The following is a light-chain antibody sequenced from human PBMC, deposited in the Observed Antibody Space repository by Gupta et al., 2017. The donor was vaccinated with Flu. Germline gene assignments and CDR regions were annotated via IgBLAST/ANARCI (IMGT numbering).Light chain of an antibody. V-gene: IGKV1-39*01. CDR1: QNIRNY. CDR3: QQGVINTFA. Sequence: DIQMSQFPTSLSASVGDRVTITCRASQNIRNYLNWYQQKSGRAPKLLVYDASTLKTGVPSRFSGSGSGTEFTLTISNVEPDDFATYYCQQGVINTFAFGPGTTVDLK. CDR2: DAS. J-gene: IGKJ3*01.